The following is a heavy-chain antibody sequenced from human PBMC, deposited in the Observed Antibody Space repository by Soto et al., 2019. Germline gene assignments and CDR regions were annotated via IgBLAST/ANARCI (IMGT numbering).Heavy chain of an antibody. Sequence: ASVKVSCKVSGYTLTELSMHWVRQAPGKGLGWRGGFDPEDGETIYAQKFQGRVTMTEDTSTDTAYMELGSLRSEDTAVYYCATASMATNFDYWGQGTLVTVSS. V-gene: IGHV1-24*01. J-gene: IGHJ4*02. CDR3: ATASMATNFDY. CDR1: GYTLTELS. CDR2: FDPEDGET. D-gene: IGHD3-10*01.